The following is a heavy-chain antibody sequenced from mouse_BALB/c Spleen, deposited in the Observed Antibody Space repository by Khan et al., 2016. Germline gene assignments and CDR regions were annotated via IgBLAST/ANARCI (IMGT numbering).Heavy chain of an antibody. CDR2: INPSNGDT. V-gene: IGHV1S81*02. CDR3: TRAGYDYPFAY. J-gene: IGHJ3*01. D-gene: IGHD2-4*01. CDR1: GYTFTSYY. Sequence: QVQLQQSGAELVKPGASVKLSCKASGYTFTSYYMYWVKQRPGQGLEWIGEINPSNGDTNFNERFTSKATLTVDKSSSTTYMQFSSLTSEDSAVYYCTRAGYDYPFAYWGQGTLVTVSA.